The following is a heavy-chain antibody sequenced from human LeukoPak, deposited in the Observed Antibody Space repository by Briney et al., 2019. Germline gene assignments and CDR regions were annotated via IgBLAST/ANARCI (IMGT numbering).Heavy chain of an antibody. CDR2: IYYSGSA. V-gene: IGHV4-39*02. Sequence: SATLSLTCTASGGSISSSSYYWGWIRQPPGKGLEWIGSIYYSGSAHYNPSLKSRVTISVDTSKNHFSLKLSSRTAADTAVYYCASQDYDSSGYLYYFDYWGQGTLVTASS. CDR1: GGSISSSSYY. CDR3: ASQDYDSSGYLYYFDY. J-gene: IGHJ4*02. D-gene: IGHD3-22*01.